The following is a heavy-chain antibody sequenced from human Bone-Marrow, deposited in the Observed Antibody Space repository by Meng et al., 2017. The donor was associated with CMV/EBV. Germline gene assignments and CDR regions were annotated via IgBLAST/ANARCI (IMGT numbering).Heavy chain of an antibody. CDR1: GYTFTSYD. CDR3: ARGFRYNWNFFFGY. Sequence: ASVKVSCKASGYTFTSYDINWVRQATGQGLEWMGWMNPNSGNTGYAQKFQGRVTMTRNTSISTAYTELSSLRSEDTAVYYRARGFRYNWNFFFGYWGQGTLVTVSS. V-gene: IGHV1-8*01. J-gene: IGHJ4*02. D-gene: IGHD1-7*01. CDR2: MNPNSGNT.